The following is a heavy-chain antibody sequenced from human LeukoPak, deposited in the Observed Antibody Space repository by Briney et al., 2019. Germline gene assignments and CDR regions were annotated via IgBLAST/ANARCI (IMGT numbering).Heavy chain of an antibody. Sequence: ASVKVSCKASGYTFTGYYMHWVRQAPGQGLEWMGWINPNSGGTNYAQKFQGRVTMTRDTSISTAYMELSRLRSDDTAMYYCARGGGYSGYDFDYWGQGTLVTVSS. CDR1: GYTFTGYY. D-gene: IGHD5-12*01. CDR2: INPNSGGT. J-gene: IGHJ4*02. V-gene: IGHV1-2*02. CDR3: ARGGGYSGYDFDY.